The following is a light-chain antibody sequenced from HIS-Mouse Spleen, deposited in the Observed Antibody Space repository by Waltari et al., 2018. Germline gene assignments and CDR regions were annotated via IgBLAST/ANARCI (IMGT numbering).Light chain of an antibody. CDR1: SSDVGGYNL. CDR3: CSYAGSSTWV. Sequence: QSALTQPASVSGSPGQSIPISCTGTSSDVGGYNLVPWYQQHPGQAPKLMIYEGSTRPSGVSNRFSGSKSGNTASLTISGLQAEDEADYYCCSYAGSSTWVFGGGTKLTVL. V-gene: IGLV2-23*01. J-gene: IGLJ3*02. CDR2: EGS.